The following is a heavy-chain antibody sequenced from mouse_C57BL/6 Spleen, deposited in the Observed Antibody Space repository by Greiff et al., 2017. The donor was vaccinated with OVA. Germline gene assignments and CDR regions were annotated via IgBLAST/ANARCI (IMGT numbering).Heavy chain of an antibody. J-gene: IGHJ4*01. D-gene: IGHD3-2*02. V-gene: IGHV1-82*01. CDR1: GYAFSSSW. Sequence: QVQLKESGPELVKPGASVKISCKASGYAFSSSWMNWVKQRPGKGLEWIGRIYPGDGDTNYNVKFKGKATLTADKSSSTAYMQLSSLTSEDSAVYFCARSGAAQATWYAMDYWGQGTSVTVSS. CDR3: ARSGAAQATWYAMDY. CDR2: IYPGDGDT.